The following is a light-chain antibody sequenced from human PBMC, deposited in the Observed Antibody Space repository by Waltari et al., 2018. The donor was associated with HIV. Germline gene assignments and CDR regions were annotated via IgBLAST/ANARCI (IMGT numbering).Light chain of an antibody. CDR3: SAYKSSSSWV. CDR2: DVS. J-gene: IGLJ3*02. V-gene: IGLV2-14*03. Sequence: QSALTQPASVSGSPGQSITISCTGTSIDVGGYNYVSWYQQHPGKAPNVMIYDVSNRPAGVSNRFAGSKSGNTASHTISGRQAGDEADYYCSAYKSSSSWVFGGGTKLTVL. CDR1: SIDVGGYNY.